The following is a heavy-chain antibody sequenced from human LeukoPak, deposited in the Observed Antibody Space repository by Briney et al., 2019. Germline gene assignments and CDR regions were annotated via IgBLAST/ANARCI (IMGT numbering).Heavy chain of an antibody. CDR2: IRYDGSNK. Sequence: GGSLRLSCAASGFTFSSYGMHWVRQAPGKGLEWVAFIRYDGSNKYYADSVKGRFTISRDNSKNTLYLQMNSLRAEDTAVYYCAKDVHSSSWYDGEEVAPDYWGQGTLVTVSS. CDR1: GFTFSSYG. J-gene: IGHJ4*02. CDR3: AKDVHSSSWYDGEEVAPDY. V-gene: IGHV3-30*02. D-gene: IGHD6-13*01.